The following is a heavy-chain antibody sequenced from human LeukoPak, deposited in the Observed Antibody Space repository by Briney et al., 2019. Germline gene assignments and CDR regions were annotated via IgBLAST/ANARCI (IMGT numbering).Heavy chain of an antibody. J-gene: IGHJ4*02. CDR1: GFTFSSYS. CDR3: AKAVNWNDRTPFDY. CDR2: IRYDGSNK. D-gene: IGHD1-1*01. Sequence: PGGSLRLSCAASGFTFSSYSMNWVRQAPGKGLEWVAFIRYDGSNKYYADSVKGRFTISRDNSKNTLYLQMNSLRAEDTAVYYCAKAVNWNDRTPFDYWGQGTLVTVSS. V-gene: IGHV3-30*02.